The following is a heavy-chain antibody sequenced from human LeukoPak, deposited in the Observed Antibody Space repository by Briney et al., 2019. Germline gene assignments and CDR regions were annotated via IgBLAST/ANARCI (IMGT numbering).Heavy chain of an antibody. CDR2: IWYDGSNK. CDR3: ARDPLVRGVIPYYFDY. D-gene: IGHD3-10*01. J-gene: IGHJ4*02. V-gene: IGHV3-33*08. Sequence: GGSLRLSCAASGFTFSDAWMHWVRQAPGKGLEWVAVIWYDGSNKYYADSVKGRFTISRDNSKDTLYLQMNSLRAEDTAVYYCARDPLVRGVIPYYFDYWGQGTLVTVSP. CDR1: GFTFSDAW.